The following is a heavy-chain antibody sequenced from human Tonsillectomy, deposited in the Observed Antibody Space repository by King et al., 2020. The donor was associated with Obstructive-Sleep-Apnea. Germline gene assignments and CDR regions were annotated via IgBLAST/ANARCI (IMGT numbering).Heavy chain of an antibody. J-gene: IGHJ3*02. Sequence: HVQLVESGGGVVQPGRSLRLSCAASGFTFNTYGMHWVRQAPGKGLEWVAVISFDGSNKQYGDSAKGRFTVSRDKSKNTWYLQMNSLRAGDTAVYYCAKDTSYYDSSGYCGALDIWGQGTMVTVSS. CDR1: GFTFNTYG. D-gene: IGHD3-22*01. CDR2: ISFDGSNK. CDR3: AKDTSYYDSSGYCGALDI. V-gene: IGHV3-30*18.